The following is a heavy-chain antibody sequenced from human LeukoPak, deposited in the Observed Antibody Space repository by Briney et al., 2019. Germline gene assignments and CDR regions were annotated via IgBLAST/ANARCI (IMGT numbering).Heavy chain of an antibody. CDR3: AKESVANPLFVY. V-gene: IGHV3-23*01. D-gene: IGHD5-12*01. CDR2: ISGSGGST. Sequence: GGSLRLSCAASGFTFSSYAMSWVRHAPEKGLECVSAISGSGGSTYYADSVKGRFTISRDNSKNTLYLQMNSPRAEDTALKNSAKESVANPLFVYTGERTLVTASS. CDR1: GFTFSSYA. J-gene: IGHJ4*02.